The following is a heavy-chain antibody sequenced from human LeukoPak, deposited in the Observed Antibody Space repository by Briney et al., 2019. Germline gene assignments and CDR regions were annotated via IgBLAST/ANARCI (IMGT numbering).Heavy chain of an antibody. CDR1: GYTFTGYY. CDR3: ARGLMVRGVIIGY. J-gene: IGHJ4*02. V-gene: IGHV1-2*02. CDR2: INPNSGGT. D-gene: IGHD3-10*01. Sequence: ASVKVSCKASGYTFTGYYMRWVRQAPGQGLEWMGWINPNSGGTNYAQKFQGRVTMTRDTPISTAYMELSRLRSDDTAVYYCARGLMVRGVIIGYWGQGTLVTVSS.